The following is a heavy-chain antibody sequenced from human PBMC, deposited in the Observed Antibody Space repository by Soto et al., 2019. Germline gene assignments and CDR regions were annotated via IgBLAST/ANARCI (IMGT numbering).Heavy chain of an antibody. CDR1: GGTFSSYA. CDR3: ATSSSCGGDCYSRLRY. D-gene: IGHD2-21*02. V-gene: IGHV1-69*12. J-gene: IGHJ4*02. Sequence: QVQLVQSGAEVKKPGSSVKVSCKASGGTFSSYAISWVRQAPGQGREWMGGIIPIFGTANYAQKFQGRVTITADESTSTAYMELSSLRSEDTAVYYCATSSSCGGDCYSRLRYWGQGTLVTVSS. CDR2: IIPIFGTA.